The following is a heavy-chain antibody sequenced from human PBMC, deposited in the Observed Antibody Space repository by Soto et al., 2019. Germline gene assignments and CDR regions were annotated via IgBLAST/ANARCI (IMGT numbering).Heavy chain of an antibody. CDR3: ARRSSGWYFDY. V-gene: IGHV3-23*01. Sequence: EVQLLESAGGLVQPGGSLRLSCAASGFTFSSYAMNWISQAPGKGLEWVSVISGSGGSTYYADSVKGRFTISRDNSKNTLYLQMNSLRAEDTAVYYCARRSSGWYFDYWGQGTLVTVSS. CDR1: GFTFSSYA. D-gene: IGHD6-19*01. CDR2: ISGSGGST. J-gene: IGHJ4*02.